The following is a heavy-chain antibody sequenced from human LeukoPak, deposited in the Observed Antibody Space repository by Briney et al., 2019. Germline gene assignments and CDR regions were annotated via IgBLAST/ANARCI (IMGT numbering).Heavy chain of an antibody. J-gene: IGHJ5*02. Sequence: GASVKVSCKASGYTFTSYAMHWVRQAPGQRLEWMGWINAGNGNTKYSQKFPGRVTITRDTSASTAYMELSSLRSEDTAVYYCARGVAVAGTKDWFDPWGQGTLVTVSS. CDR2: INAGNGNT. CDR1: GYTFTSYA. D-gene: IGHD6-19*01. CDR3: ARGVAVAGTKDWFDP. V-gene: IGHV1-3*01.